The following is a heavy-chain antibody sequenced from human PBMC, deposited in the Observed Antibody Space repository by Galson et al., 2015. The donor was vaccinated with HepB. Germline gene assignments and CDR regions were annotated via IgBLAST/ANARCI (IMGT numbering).Heavy chain of an antibody. Sequence: SLRLSCAASGFTFSSYSMNWVRQAPGKGLEWVSSISSSSSYIYYADSVKGRFTISRDNAKNSLYLQMNSLRAEGTAVYYCAREGIAAADSRRYYYYYGMDVWGQGTTVTVSS. J-gene: IGHJ6*02. CDR3: AREGIAAADSRRYYYYYGMDV. CDR1: GFTFSSYS. D-gene: IGHD6-13*01. CDR2: ISSSSSYI. V-gene: IGHV3-21*01.